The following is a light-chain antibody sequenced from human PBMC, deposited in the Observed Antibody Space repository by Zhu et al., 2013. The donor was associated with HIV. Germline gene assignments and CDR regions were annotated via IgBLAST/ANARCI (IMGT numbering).Light chain of an antibody. J-gene: IGKJ2*01. CDR2: DAS. V-gene: IGKV3-11*01. Sequence: EIVLTQSPATLSLSPGERATVSCRASQSVGSYLAWYQQKPGQAPRLLISDASYRATGIPARFSGGGSGTDFTLTISSLQSEDFAVYYCQQYKKWPLTFGQGTKLEIK. CDR3: QQYKKWPLT. CDR1: QSVGSY.